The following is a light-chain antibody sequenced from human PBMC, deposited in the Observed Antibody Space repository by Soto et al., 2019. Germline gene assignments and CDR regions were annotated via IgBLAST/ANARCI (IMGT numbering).Light chain of an antibody. CDR1: QSVGGS. V-gene: IGKV3-15*01. Sequence: EIVMTQSPATLSVSPGERATLSCRASQSVGGSLAWYQQKPGQAPGLLIYGASTMDPGVPARFSGSGSGTEFTLTISSLQSEDFAVYYCQQYRNWPRTFGQGTKVEIK. J-gene: IGKJ1*01. CDR3: QQYRNWPRT. CDR2: GAS.